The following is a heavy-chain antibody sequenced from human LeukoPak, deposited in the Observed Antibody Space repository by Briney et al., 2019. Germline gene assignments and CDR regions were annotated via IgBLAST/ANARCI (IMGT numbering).Heavy chain of an antibody. CDR3: ARASDLEYSSSHY. D-gene: IGHD6-6*01. V-gene: IGHV4-61*02. CDR1: GGSISSGSYY. CDR2: TYTSGST. J-gene: IGHJ4*02. Sequence: SQTLSLTCTVSGGSISSGSYYWSWIRQPAGKGLEWIGRTYTSGSTNYNPSLKSRVTISVDTSKNQFSLKLSSVTAADTAVYYCARASDLEYSSSHYWGQGTLVTVSS.